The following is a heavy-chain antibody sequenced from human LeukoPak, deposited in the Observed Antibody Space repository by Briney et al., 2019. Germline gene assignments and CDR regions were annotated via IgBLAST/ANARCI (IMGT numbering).Heavy chain of an antibody. D-gene: IGHD3-16*02. J-gene: IGHJ4*02. CDR3: ARDSSTDYVWGSYRPGYFDY. Sequence: SETLSLTCTVSGGSISSYCWSWIRQPPGKGLEWIGYIYYSGSTNYNPSLKSRVTISVDTSKNQFSLKLSSVTAADTAVYYCARDSSTDYVWGSYRPGYFDYWGQGTLVTVSS. CDR1: GGSISSYC. CDR2: IYYSGST. V-gene: IGHV4-59*01.